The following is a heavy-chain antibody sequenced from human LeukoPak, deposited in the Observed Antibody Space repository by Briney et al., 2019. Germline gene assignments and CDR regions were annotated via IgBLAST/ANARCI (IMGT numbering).Heavy chain of an antibody. CDR2: ISNNGGYT. J-gene: IGHJ4*02. Sequence: GRSLRLSCAASGFTFSSSAMSWVRQAPGKGLEWVSAISNNGGYTYYADSVRGRFTISRDNSKSTLCLQMNSLRAEDTAVYYCAKQLGYCSDGSCYFPYWGQGTLVTVSS. V-gene: IGHV3-23*01. D-gene: IGHD2-15*01. CDR1: GFTFSSSA. CDR3: AKQLGYCSDGSCYFPY.